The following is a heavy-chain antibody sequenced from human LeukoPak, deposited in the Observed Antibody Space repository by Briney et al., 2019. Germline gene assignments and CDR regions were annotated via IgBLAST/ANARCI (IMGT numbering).Heavy chain of an antibody. CDR2: ISSSSSYI. CDR1: GFTFSSYS. V-gene: IGHV3-21*01. D-gene: IGHD3-16*01. Sequence: GGSLRLSCAASGFTFSSYSMNWVRQAPGKGLEWVSSISSSSSYIYYADSVKGRFTISRDNAKNSLYLQMNSLRAEDTAVYYCARAGGLIYSDYWGQGTLVTVSS. J-gene: IGHJ4*02. CDR3: ARAGGLIYSDY.